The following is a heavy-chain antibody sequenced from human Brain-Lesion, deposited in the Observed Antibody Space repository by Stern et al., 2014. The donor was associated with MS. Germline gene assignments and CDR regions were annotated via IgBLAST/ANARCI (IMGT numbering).Heavy chain of an antibody. Sequence: VQLVESGPGLVKPSGTLSLTCAVSGGSISSSNWWSWVRQSPGKGLEWIGEIYHSGGTKYSPSFESRVIISVDKSKNQFPLKLSYLTAADTAVYYCARELPDLNAFDIWGQGTMVTVSS. J-gene: IGHJ3*02. D-gene: IGHD1-14*01. CDR2: IYHSGGT. CDR1: GGSISSSNW. V-gene: IGHV4-4*02. CDR3: ARELPDLNAFDI.